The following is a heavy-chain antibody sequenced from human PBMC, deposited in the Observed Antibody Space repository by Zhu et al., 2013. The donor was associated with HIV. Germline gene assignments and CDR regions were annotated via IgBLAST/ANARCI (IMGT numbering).Heavy chain of an antibody. CDR1: GGTFSSYA. CDR3: GRDSRISSGGAVSYYGMDI. D-gene: IGHD3-16*02. CDR2: IIPIFGTA. V-gene: IGHV1-69*06. Sequence: QVQLVQSGAEVKKPGSSVKVSCKASGGTFSSYAISWVRQAPGQGLEWMGGIIPIFGTANYAQKFQGRVTITADKSTNTAYMELSSLRSEDTAVYYCGRDSRISSGGAVSYYGMDIWGQGTTVTVSS. J-gene: IGHJ6*02.